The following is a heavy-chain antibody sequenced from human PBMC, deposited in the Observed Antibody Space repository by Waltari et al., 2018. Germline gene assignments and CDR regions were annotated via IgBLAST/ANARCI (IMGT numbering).Heavy chain of an antibody. CDR2: IRYDGSNK. CDR1: GFTFSSYG. J-gene: IGHJ4*02. D-gene: IGHD3-3*01. V-gene: IGHV3-30*02. CDR3: AKDWSGYYSYFDY. Sequence: QVQLVESGGGVVQPGGSLRLSCAASGFTFSSYGMHWVRQAPGKGLVWVAFIRYDGSNKYYADSVKGRFTISRDNSKNTLYLQMNSLRAEDTAVYYCAKDWSGYYSYFDYWGQGTLVTVSS.